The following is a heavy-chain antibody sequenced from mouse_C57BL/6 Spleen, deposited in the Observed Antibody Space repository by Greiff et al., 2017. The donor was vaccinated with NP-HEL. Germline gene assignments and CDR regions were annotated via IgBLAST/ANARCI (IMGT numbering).Heavy chain of an antibody. CDR3: VWLLRNYAMDY. D-gene: IGHD2-3*01. V-gene: IGHV1-9*01. CDR1: GYTFTGYW. J-gene: IGHJ4*01. Sequence: QVQLQQSGAELMKPGASVKLSCKATGYTFTGYWIEWVKQRPGHGLEWIGEILPGGGSTNYNEKFKGKATFTADTSSNTAYMQLSSLTTEDSAIYYCVWLLRNYAMDYWGQGTSVTVSS. CDR2: ILPGGGST.